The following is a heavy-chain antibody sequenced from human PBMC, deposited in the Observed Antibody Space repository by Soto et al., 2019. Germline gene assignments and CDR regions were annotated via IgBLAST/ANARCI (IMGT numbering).Heavy chain of an antibody. CDR2: IHPANSDI. D-gene: IGHD5-12*01. Sequence: KVSCKASGGTFTDSSIAWVRQMPGKGLEWMGIIHPANSDIRYNPAFQGHITISADKSITTAYLQWSSLRASDTAMYFCARQSAYGPFDSWGQGSLVTVSS. CDR1: GGTFTDSS. J-gene: IGHJ4*02. CDR3: ARQSAYGPFDS. V-gene: IGHV5-51*01.